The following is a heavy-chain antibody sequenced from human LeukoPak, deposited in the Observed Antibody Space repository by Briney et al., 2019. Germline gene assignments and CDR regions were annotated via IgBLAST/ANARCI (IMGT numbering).Heavy chain of an antibody. V-gene: IGHV1-18*01. D-gene: IGHD5-18*01. CDR2: ISAYNGNT. CDR3: ARVDYYSGLYSYGPRTYYFDY. J-gene: IGHJ4*02. CDR1: GYTFTSYG. Sequence: ASVKVSCKASGYTFTSYGISWVRQAPGQGLEWMGWISAYNGNTNYAQKLQGRVTMTTDTSTSTAYMELRSLRSDDTAVYYCARVDYYSGLYSYGPRTYYFDYWGQGTLVTVSP.